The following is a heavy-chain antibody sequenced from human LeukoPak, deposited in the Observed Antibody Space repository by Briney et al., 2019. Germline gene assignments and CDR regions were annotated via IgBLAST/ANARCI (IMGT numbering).Heavy chain of an antibody. J-gene: IGHJ6*02. V-gene: IGHV3-33*01. CDR2: IWYDGSNK. D-gene: IGHD3-10*01. Sequence: GGSLRLSCAASGFTFSSYGMHWVRQAPGKGLEWVAVIWYDGSNKYYADSVKGRFTISRDNSKNTLYLQMNSLRAEDTAVYYCARARVRGVISDGAYGMDVWGQGTTVTVSS. CDR3: ARARVRGVISDGAYGMDV. CDR1: GFTFSSYG.